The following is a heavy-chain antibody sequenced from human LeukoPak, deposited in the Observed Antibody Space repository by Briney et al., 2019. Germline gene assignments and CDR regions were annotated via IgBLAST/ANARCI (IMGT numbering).Heavy chain of an antibody. J-gene: IGHJ4*02. CDR2: MSPNSGNT. CDR1: GYTFTNYD. Sequence: GASVKVSCKASGYTFTNYDVNWVRQATGQGLEWMGWMSPNSGNTGYAQKFQGRVTMTRNTSISTAYMELSSLRSEDTAVYYCARGTRIQLWCLFYWGQGTLVTVSS. D-gene: IGHD5-18*01. V-gene: IGHV1-8*02. CDR3: ARGTRIQLWCLFY.